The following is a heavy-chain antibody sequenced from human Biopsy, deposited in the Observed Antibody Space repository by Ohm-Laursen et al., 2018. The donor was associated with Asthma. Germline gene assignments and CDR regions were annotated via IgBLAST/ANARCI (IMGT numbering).Heavy chain of an antibody. V-gene: IGHV4-59*01. D-gene: IGHD3-9*01. CDR3: ARGFGYDILTGWDAFDI. CDR1: GDSISSYH. Sequence: TLSLTCTVSGDSISSYHWSWIRQPPGKGLEWIGYVFYGGATNYNPSLKSRVTISVDTSKNQFFLRLSSVTAADTAVYYCARGFGYDILTGWDAFDIWGQGTMVTVSS. CDR2: VFYGGAT. J-gene: IGHJ3*02.